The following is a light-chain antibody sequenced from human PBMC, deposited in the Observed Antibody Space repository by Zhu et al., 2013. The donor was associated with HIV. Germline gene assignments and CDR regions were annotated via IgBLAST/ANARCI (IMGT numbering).Light chain of an antibody. CDR1: QGIARY. V-gene: IGKV1-27*01. CDR2: TAS. J-gene: IGKJ4*01. CDR3: LQHNSYPLT. Sequence: DVQLTQSPSSLSASVGDRVTISCRATQGIARYLAWYQQKPGKIPTLLIYTASTLQSGVPSRFSGSGSGTDFALTISSLQPEDFATYFCLQHNSYPLTFGGGTRVEIK.